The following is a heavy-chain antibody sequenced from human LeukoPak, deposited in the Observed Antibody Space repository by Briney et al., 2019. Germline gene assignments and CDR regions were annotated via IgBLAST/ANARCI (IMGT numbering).Heavy chain of an antibody. V-gene: IGHV4-38-2*01. CDR3: ARVSAQLLFYYYYYYMDV. J-gene: IGHJ6*03. Sequence: SETLSLTCAVSGYSISSGYYWGWIRQPPGKGLEWIGSIYHSGSTYYNPSPKSRVTISVDTSKNQFSLKLSSVTAADTAVYYCARVSAQLLFYYYYYYMDVWGKGTTVTVSS. CDR2: IYHSGST. CDR1: GYSISSGYY. D-gene: IGHD2-2*01.